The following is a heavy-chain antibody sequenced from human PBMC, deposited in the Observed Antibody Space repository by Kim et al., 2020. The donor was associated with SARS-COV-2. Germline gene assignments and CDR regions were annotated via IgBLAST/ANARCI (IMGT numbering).Heavy chain of an antibody. CDR1: GGSISSGGYY. J-gene: IGHJ3*02. Sequence: SETLSLTCTVSGGSISSGGYYWSWIRQHPGKGLEWIGYIYYSGSTYYNPSLKSRVTISVDTSKNQFSLKLSSVTAADTAVYYCASSKSYCSSTSCYQGPYDAFDIWGQGTMVTVSS. V-gene: IGHV4-31*03. CDR3: ASSKSYCSSTSCYQGPYDAFDI. CDR2: IYYSGST. D-gene: IGHD2-2*01.